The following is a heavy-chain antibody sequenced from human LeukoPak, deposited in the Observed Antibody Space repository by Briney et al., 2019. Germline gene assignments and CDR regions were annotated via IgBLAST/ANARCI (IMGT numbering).Heavy chain of an antibody. CDR2: INHSGST. CDR1: GGSFSGYY. J-gene: IGHJ6*03. V-gene: IGHV4-34*01. Sequence: SETLSLTCAVYGGSFSGYYWSWIRQPPGKGLEWIGEINHSGSTNYNPSLKSRVTISVDTSKNQFSLKLSSVTAADTAVYYCARKPRSPPYYYYYMDVWGKGTTVTISS. CDR3: ARKPRSPPYYYYYMDV.